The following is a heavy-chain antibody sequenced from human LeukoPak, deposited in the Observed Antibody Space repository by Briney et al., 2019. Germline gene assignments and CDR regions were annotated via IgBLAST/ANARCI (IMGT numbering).Heavy chain of an antibody. V-gene: IGHV1-69*05. D-gene: IGHD3-3*01. CDR3: ARAHTTYYDFWSGLPFYYYYYMDV. Sequence: SVKVSCKASGYTFTSYDINWVRQATGQGLEWMGGIIPIFGTANYAQKFQGRVTITTDESTSTAYMELSSLRSEDTGVYYCARAHTTYYDFWSGLPFYYYYYMDVWGKGTTVTVSS. CDR2: IIPIFGTA. CDR1: GYTFTSYD. J-gene: IGHJ6*03.